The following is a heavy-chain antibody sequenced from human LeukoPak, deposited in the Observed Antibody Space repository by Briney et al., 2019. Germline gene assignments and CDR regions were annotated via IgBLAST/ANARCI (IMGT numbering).Heavy chain of an antibody. CDR2: IYAGGST. V-gene: IGHV4-59*01. CDR3: ARGLVRDGYYAFYDS. Sequence: SETLSLTCGVSGGSINRYYWNWIRQSPGKGLEWIGYIYAGGSTDYNPSLRGRVTISIDSPKSQFSLKLNSVTAADTAVYLCARGLVRDGYYAFYDSWGQGALVTVSA. CDR1: GGSINRYY. J-gene: IGHJ4*02. D-gene: IGHD3-22*01.